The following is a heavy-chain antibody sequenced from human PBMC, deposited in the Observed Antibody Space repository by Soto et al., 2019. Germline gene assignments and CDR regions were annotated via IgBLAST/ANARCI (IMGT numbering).Heavy chain of an antibody. CDR1: GFTFRSYV. Sequence: QVQLVESGGGVVQPGTSLRLSCVGSGFTFRSYVIHWVRQAPGKGLEWVALTSYDGSNNFYGDSVKGRFTISRHNSRNTVELQMDSLRFEDSALYYCARGGRTGGLDVWGQGTLVSVSS. CDR3: ARGGRTGGLDV. CDR2: TSYDGSNN. V-gene: IGHV3-33*05. J-gene: IGHJ4*02. D-gene: IGHD3-16*01.